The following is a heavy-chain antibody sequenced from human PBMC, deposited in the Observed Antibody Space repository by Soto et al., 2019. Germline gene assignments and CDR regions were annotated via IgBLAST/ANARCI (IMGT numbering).Heavy chain of an antibody. Sequence: QVQLVQSGAEVKKPGASVKVSCKASGYTFTSYGISWVRQAPGQRLEWMGWISAYNGNTNYAQKLQGRVTIATDKTTSKAYLEQRSLRTDATAEYYCARRGPRRSREDYYYYGMDVWCQGTTVTVSS. D-gene: IGHD3-10*01. V-gene: IGHV1-18*01. CDR3: ARRGPRRSREDYYYYGMDV. CDR1: GYTFTSYG. J-gene: IGHJ6*02. CDR2: ISAYNGNT.